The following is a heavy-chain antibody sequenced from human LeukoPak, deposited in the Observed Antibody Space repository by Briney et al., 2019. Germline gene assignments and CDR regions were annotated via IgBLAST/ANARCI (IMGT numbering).Heavy chain of an antibody. CDR2: FDPEDGET. D-gene: IGHD3-10*01. Sequence: GASVKVSCKVSGYTLTELSMHWVRQAPGKGLEWRGGFDPEDGETIYAQKFQGRVTMTEDTSTDTAYMELSSLRSEDTAVYYCATVYYYGSGSYPPVPYYYYYMDVWGKGTTVTVSS. J-gene: IGHJ6*03. V-gene: IGHV1-24*01. CDR3: ATVYYYGSGSYPPVPYYYYYMDV. CDR1: GYTLTELS.